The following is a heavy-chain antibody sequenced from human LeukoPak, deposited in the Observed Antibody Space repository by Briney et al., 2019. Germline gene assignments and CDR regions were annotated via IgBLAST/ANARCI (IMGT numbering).Heavy chain of an antibody. CDR2: INHSGST. Sequence: SETLSLTCAVYGGSFSGYYWSWIRQPPGKGLEWIGEINHSGSTNYNPSLKSRVTISVDTSKNQFSLKLSSVTAADTAVYYCATMVRGVIFSRRAFDIWGQGTMVTVSS. CDR1: GGSFSGYY. V-gene: IGHV4-34*01. J-gene: IGHJ3*02. D-gene: IGHD3-10*01. CDR3: ATMVRGVIFSRRAFDI.